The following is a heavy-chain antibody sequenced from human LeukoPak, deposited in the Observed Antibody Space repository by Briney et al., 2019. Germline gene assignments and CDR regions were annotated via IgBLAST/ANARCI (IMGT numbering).Heavy chain of an antibody. CDR2: ISYDGSNK. CDR3: AKSPVDLEWLFDY. D-gene: IGHD3-3*01. J-gene: IGHJ4*02. Sequence: GGSLRLSCAASGFTFSSYAMHWVRQAPGKGLEWVAVISYDGSNKYYADSVKGRFTISRDNSKNTLYLQMNSLRAEDTAVYYCAKSPVDLEWLFDYWGQGTLVTVSS. CDR1: GFTFSSYA. V-gene: IGHV3-30-3*02.